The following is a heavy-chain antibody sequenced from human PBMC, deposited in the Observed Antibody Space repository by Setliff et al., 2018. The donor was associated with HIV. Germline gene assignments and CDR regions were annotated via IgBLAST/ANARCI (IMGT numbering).Heavy chain of an antibody. V-gene: IGHV3-30*02. CDR3: AKDLAANIYDFSALYYVPYPVGS. D-gene: IGHD3-16*01. Sequence: GGSLRLSCAASGFTFSSYGMHWVRQAPGKGLEWVAFIRSDESDKHYADSVKGRFTISRDNSKNTVDLQMNSLTVEDTAVYYCAKDLAANIYDFSALYYVPYPVGSWGQGTLVTVSS. J-gene: IGHJ5*02. CDR2: IRSDESDK. CDR1: GFTFSSYG.